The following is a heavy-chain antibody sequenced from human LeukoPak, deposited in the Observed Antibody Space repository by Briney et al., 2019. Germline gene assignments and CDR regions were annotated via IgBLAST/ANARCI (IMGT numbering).Heavy chain of an antibody. Sequence: GGSLRLSCAASGFTFSSYGMHWVRQAPGKGLEWVSSISIGNTYIYYADPVKGRFTISRDNAKNSLYLQLNSLRAEDTAVYYCAGSDTIGYLPREWDYWYFDRWGRGTLVTVSS. CDR1: GFTFSSYG. J-gene: IGHJ2*01. CDR3: AGSDTIGYLPREWDYWYFDR. V-gene: IGHV3-21*03. CDR2: ISIGNTYI. D-gene: IGHD3-22*01.